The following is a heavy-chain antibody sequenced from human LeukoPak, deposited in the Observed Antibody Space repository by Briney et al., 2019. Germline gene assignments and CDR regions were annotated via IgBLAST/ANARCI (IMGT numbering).Heavy chain of an antibody. J-gene: IGHJ6*03. V-gene: IGHV3-7*01. D-gene: IGHD1-14*01. CDR1: GFTFSSYW. CDR2: IKQDGSEK. Sequence: GGSLRLSCAASGFTFSSYWMSWVRQAPGKGLEWVANIKQDGSEKYYVDSVKGRFTISRDNAKNSLYLQMNSLRAEDTAVYYCARGPSRSYYYYYYMDVWGKGTTVTVSS. CDR3: ARGPSRSYYYYYYMDV.